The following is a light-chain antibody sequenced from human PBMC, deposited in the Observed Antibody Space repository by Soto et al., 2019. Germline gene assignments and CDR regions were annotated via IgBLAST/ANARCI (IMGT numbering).Light chain of an antibody. Sequence: QSALTQPASVSGSPGQSITISCTGTSSDVGVYDYVSWYQQYPGKAPKLIIYDVSYRPSGVSNRFSGSKSGNTASLTISGLQTEDEAAYYCSSSTTGTTRGVFGGGTKLTVL. CDR2: DVS. J-gene: IGLJ2*01. V-gene: IGLV2-14*01. CDR1: SSDVGVYDY. CDR3: SSSTTGTTRGV.